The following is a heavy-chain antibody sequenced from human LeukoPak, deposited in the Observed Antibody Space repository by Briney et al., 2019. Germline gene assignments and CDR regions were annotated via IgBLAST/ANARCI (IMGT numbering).Heavy chain of an antibody. Sequence: SETLSLTCTVSGGPISSYYWSWIRQPPGKGLEWIGYIYYSGSTNYNPSLKSRVTISVDTSKNQFSLKLSSVTAADTAVYYCARLGQRWLQPNWFDPWGQGTLVTVSS. CDR2: IYYSGST. J-gene: IGHJ5*02. CDR3: ARLGQRWLQPNWFDP. V-gene: IGHV4-59*08. CDR1: GGPISSYY. D-gene: IGHD5-24*01.